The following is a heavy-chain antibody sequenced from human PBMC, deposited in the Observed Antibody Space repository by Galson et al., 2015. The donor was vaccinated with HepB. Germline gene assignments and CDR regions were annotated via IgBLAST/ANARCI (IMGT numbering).Heavy chain of an antibody. CDR2: ISGSGGST. J-gene: IGHJ6*02. Sequence: SLRLSCAASGFTFSSYAMSWVRQAPGKGLEWVSAISGSGGSTYYADSVKGRFTISRDNSKNTLYLQMNSLRAEDTAVYYCANIGIPKLVGGMDVWGQGTTVTVSS. V-gene: IGHV3-23*01. D-gene: IGHD6-13*01. CDR1: GFTFSSYA. CDR3: ANIGIPKLVGGMDV.